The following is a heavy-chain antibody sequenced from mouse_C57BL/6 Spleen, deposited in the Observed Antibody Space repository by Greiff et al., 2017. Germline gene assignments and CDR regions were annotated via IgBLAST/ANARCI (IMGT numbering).Heavy chain of an antibody. D-gene: IGHD1-1*01. J-gene: IGHJ1*03. CDR1: GFTFSSYA. Sequence: EVKVVESGGGLVKPGGSLKLSCAASGFTFSSYAMSWVRQTPEKRLEWVATISDGGSYTYYPDNVKGRFTISRDNAKNNLYRQMSHLKSEDTATYYCARGFITTVVAHWYFDVWGTGTTVTVSS. CDR2: ISDGGSYT. CDR3: ARGFITTVVAHWYFDV. V-gene: IGHV5-4*03.